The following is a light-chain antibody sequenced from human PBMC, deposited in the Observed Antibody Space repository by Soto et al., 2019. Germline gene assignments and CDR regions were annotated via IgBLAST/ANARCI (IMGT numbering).Light chain of an antibody. J-gene: IGKJ5*01. CDR1: QGIGSW. CDR3: QQADSFPIT. V-gene: IGKV1D-12*01. CDR2: AAS. Sequence: DIQMTQSPFSVSASVGDRVTIACRASQGIGSWLAWYQQKPGKAHKLLIYAASSLQSGVPSRFNGSGSGTDFTLTISSLQLEDFASYYCQQADSFPITFGQGTRLEIK.